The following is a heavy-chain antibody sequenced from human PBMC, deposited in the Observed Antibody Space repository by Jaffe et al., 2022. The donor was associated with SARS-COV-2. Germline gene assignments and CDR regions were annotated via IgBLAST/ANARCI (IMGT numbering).Heavy chain of an antibody. Sequence: EVQLLESGGGLVQPGGSLRLSCAASGFTFSSYAMSWVRQAPGKGLEWVSAISGSGGSTYYADSVKGRFTISRDNSKNTLYLQMNSLRAEDTAVYYCAKFGYYAYRLASDAFDIWGQGTMVTVSS. CDR3: AKFGYYAYRLASDAFDI. J-gene: IGHJ3*02. CDR2: ISGSGGST. CDR1: GFTFSSYA. V-gene: IGHV3-23*01. D-gene: IGHD3-10*01.